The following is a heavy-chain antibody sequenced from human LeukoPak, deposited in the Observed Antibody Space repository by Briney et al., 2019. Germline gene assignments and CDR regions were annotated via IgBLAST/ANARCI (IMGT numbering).Heavy chain of an antibody. CDR1: GGTFSSYA. CDR2: IIPILGIA. CDR3: ARGPATIVVDAPLYFDY. V-gene: IGHV1-69*04. Sequence: SVKVSCKASGGTFSSYAISWVRQAPGQGLEWMGRIIPILGIANYAQKFQGRVTITADKSTSTAYMELSSLRSEDTAGYYCARGPATIVVDAPLYFDYWGQGTLVTVSS. D-gene: IGHD3-22*01. J-gene: IGHJ4*02.